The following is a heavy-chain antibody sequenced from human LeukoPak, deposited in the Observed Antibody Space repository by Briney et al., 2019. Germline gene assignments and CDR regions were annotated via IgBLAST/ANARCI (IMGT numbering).Heavy chain of an antibody. CDR1: GFTFSSYA. V-gene: IGHV3-23*01. J-gene: IGHJ4*02. Sequence: GGSLRLSCAASGFTFSSYAMSGVRQAPGKGLEWVSAISGSGGSTYYADSVKGRFTISRDNSKNTPYLQMNSLRAEDTAVYYCAKDGPWLGNRPFDYWGQGTLVTVSS. CDR2: ISGSGGST. D-gene: IGHD6-19*01. CDR3: AKDGPWLGNRPFDY.